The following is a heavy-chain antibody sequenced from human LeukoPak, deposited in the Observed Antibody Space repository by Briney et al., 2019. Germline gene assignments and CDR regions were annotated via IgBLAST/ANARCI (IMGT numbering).Heavy chain of an antibody. CDR3: ARDSTGYYYYMDV. V-gene: IGHV3-53*01. CDR2: IYSGGST. D-gene: IGHD2-2*01. Sequence: PGGSLRLSCAASAFTFDDYAMHWVRQAPGKGLEWVSGIYSGGSTYYADSVKGRFTISRDNSKNTLYLQMNSLRAEDTAVYYCARDSTGYYYYMDVWGKGTTVTISS. CDR1: AFTFDDYA. J-gene: IGHJ6*03.